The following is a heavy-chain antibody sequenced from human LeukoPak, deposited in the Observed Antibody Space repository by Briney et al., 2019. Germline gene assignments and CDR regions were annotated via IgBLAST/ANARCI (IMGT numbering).Heavy chain of an antibody. CDR3: ARAQTYYYDSSGYYYVGHWFDP. CDR1: GFTFSSYW. CDR2: INSDGSST. D-gene: IGHD3-22*01. V-gene: IGHV3-74*01. Sequence: PGRSLRLSCAASGFTFSSYWMHWVRQAPGKGLVWVSRINSDGSSTSYADSVKGRFTISRDNAKNTLYLQMNSLRAEDTAVYYCARAQTYYYDSSGYYYVGHWFDPWGQGTLVTVSS. J-gene: IGHJ5*02.